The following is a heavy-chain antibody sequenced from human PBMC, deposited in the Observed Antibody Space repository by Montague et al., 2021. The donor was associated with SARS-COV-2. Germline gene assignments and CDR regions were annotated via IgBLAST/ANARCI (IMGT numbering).Heavy chain of an antibody. D-gene: IGHD3-10*01. J-gene: IGHJ5*02. CDR1: GFTFDDYG. CDR2: INWNGDST. V-gene: IGHV3-20*01. CDR3: ARGVLYGSGSYEWFDP. Sequence: SLRLSCAASGFTFDDYGMSWVRQAPGKGLQWVSGINWNGDSTTYADSVKGRFTIPRDNAKNSLYLQMNSLRAEDTALYHCARGVLYGSGSYEWFDPWGQGTLVTVSS.